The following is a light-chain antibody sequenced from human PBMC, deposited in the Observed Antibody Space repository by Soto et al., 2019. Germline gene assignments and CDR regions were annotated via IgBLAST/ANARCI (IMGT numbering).Light chain of an antibody. V-gene: IGLV1-40*01. Sequence: QSVLTQPPSMSGAPGQRVTISCTGSSSNIGAGYDVHWYQHLPGTAPKLLIYGNTNRPSGVPDRFSCSKSGTSASLAITGLQAEDEADYYCQSHDSSLNSWVFGGGTKLTVL. CDR2: GNT. CDR3: QSHDSSLNSWV. CDR1: SSNIGAGYD. J-gene: IGLJ3*02.